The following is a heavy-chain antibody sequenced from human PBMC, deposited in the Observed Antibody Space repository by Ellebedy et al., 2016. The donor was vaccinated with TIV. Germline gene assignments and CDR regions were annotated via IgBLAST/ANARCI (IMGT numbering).Heavy chain of an antibody. CDR3: ARVMVGYSGYGANIYYFDY. CDR1: GYTFTSYV. CDR2: INAGNGNT. V-gene: IGHV1-3*01. D-gene: IGHD5-12*01. Sequence: AASVKVSCKASGYTFTSYVMHWVRQAPGQRLEWMGWINAGNGNTKYSQKFQGRVTMTTDTSTSTAYMELRSLRSDDTAVYYCARVMVGYSGYGANIYYFDYWGQGTLVTVSS. J-gene: IGHJ4*02.